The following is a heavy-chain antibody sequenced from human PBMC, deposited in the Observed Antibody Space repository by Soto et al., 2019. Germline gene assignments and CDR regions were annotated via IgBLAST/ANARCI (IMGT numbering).Heavy chain of an antibody. J-gene: IGHJ1*01. CDR1: GGSISSGDYY. CDR3: ARVKKRYYDSSGSYFQH. V-gene: IGHV4-30-4*01. D-gene: IGHD3-22*01. Sequence: PSETLSLTCTVSGGSISSGDYYWSWIRQPPGKGLEWIGYIYYSGSTYYNPSLKSRVTISVDTSKNQFSLKLSSVTAADTAVYYCARVKKRYYDSSGSYFQHWGQGTLVTVSS. CDR2: IYYSGST.